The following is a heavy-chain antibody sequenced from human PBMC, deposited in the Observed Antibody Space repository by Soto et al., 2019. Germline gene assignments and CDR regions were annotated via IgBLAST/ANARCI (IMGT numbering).Heavy chain of an antibody. V-gene: IGHV3-21*01. J-gene: IGHJ6*03. CDR2: ISSSSSYI. Sequence: EVQLVESGGGLVKPGGSLRLSCAASGFTFSSYSMNWVRQAPGKGLEWVSSISSSSSYIYYADSVKGRFTISRDNAKNSLYLQMNSLRAEDTAVYYCARDYSNYVLDYYYYMVVWGKGTTVTVSS. CDR3: ARDYSNYVLDYYYYMVV. D-gene: IGHD4-4*01. CDR1: GFTFSSYS.